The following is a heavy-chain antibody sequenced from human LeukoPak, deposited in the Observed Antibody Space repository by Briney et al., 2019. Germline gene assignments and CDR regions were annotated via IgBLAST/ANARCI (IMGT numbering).Heavy chain of an antibody. CDR2: INPSGGST. V-gene: IGHV1-46*01. Sequence: GASVKVSCKASGYTFTSYYMHWVRQAPGQGLEWMGIINPSGGSTSYAQKFQGRVTMTRDMSTSTVYMELSSLRSKDTAVYYCARGGTVTHFDYWGQGTLVTVSS. CDR3: ARGGTVTHFDY. J-gene: IGHJ4*02. CDR1: GYTFTSYY. D-gene: IGHD4-17*01.